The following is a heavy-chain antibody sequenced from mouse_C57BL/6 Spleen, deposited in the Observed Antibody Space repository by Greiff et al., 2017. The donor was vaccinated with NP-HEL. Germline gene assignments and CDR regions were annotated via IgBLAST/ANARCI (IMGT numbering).Heavy chain of an antibody. J-gene: IGHJ2*01. CDR3: ARGPKPYFDY. CDR1: GFTFSSYA. V-gene: IGHV5-4*03. CDR2: ISDGGSYT. Sequence: EVKLVESGGGLVKPGGSLKLSCAASGFTFSSYAMSWVRQTPEKRLEWVATISDGGSYTYYPDNVKGRFTISRDNAKNNLYLQMSHLKSEDTAMYYCARGPKPYFDYWGQVTTLTVSS.